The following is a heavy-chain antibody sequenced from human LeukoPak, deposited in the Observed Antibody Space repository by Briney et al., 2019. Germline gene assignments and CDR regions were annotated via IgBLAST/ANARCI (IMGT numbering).Heavy chain of an antibody. Sequence: PSETLSLACAVYGGSFSGYYWSWIRQPPGKGLEWIGEINHSGSTNYNPSLKSRVTISVNTSKNQFSLKLGSVTAADTAVYYCARGTWETRIGYWGQGTLVTVSS. CDR1: GGSFSGYY. J-gene: IGHJ4*02. CDR3: ARGTWETRIGY. V-gene: IGHV4-34*01. D-gene: IGHD1-14*01. CDR2: INHSGST.